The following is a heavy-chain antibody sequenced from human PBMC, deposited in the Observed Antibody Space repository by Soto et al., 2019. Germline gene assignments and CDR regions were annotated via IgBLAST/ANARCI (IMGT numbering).Heavy chain of an antibody. Sequence: EVQLLESGGGLVQPGGSLRLSCAASGFTFSSYAMSWVRQDPGKGLEWVSAVGGSGTSTYYADSVKGRFTISRDNSKNTLYLEMNSLRAEDTAVYYCAHHQRTTARQLGYFDYWGQGTLVTVSS. D-gene: IGHD6-6*01. CDR1: GFTFSSYA. V-gene: IGHV3-23*01. J-gene: IGHJ4*02. CDR2: VGGSGTST. CDR3: AHHQRTTARQLGYFDY.